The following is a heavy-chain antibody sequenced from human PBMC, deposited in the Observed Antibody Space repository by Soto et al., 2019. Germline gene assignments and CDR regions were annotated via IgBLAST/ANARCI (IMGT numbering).Heavy chain of an antibody. CDR3: AREISSIASRAYYYGMDV. V-gene: IGHV3-23*01. J-gene: IGHJ6*02. CDR2: ISGSGGII. Sequence: GGSLRLSCAASGFTLSTYAMSWVRQAPGKGLEWVSAISGSGGIIYYADSVKGRFTISRDNAKNTLYLQMNSLRAEDTAVYYCAREISSIASRAYYYGMDVWGQGTTVTASS. CDR1: GFTLSTYA. D-gene: IGHD6-6*01.